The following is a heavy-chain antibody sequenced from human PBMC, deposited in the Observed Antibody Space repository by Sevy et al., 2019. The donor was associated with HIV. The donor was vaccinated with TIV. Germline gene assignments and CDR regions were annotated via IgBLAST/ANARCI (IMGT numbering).Heavy chain of an antibody. V-gene: IGHV4-59*12. CDR2: IYYSRST. J-gene: IGHJ6*02. CDR1: GDSISGYY. CDR3: ARGSPQHYYGMDV. Sequence: SETLSLTCSVSGDSISGYYWSWIRQPPGKGLEWIGYIYYSRSTNYKRALKSRVTISKDTSNNQFSLKLGSVTAADTAVYYCARGSPQHYYGMDVWGQGTTVTVYS. D-gene: IGHD6-13*01.